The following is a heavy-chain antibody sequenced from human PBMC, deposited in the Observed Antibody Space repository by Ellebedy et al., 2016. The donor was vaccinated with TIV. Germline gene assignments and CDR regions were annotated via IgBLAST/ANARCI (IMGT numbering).Heavy chain of an antibody. D-gene: IGHD4-11*01. CDR2: INGDGSTT. V-gene: IGHV3-74*01. Sequence: PSETLSLTCTVSGASLITTAYFWGWIRQAPGKGLVWVSRINGDGSTTSYADSVKGRFTISRDNAKNTLYLQMNSLRAEDTAVYYCASYSNYNWFDPWGQGTLVTVSS. CDR1: GASLITTA. CDR3: ASYSNYNWFDP. J-gene: IGHJ5*02.